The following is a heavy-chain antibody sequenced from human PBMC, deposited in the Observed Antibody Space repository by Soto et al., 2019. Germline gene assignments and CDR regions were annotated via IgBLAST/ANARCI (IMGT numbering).Heavy chain of an antibody. Sequence: GGSLRLSCAASGFTFSSYAMGWVRQAPGKGLEWVTAISGSGGSTYYADSVKGGFTISRENSKNTLYLQMNSPRAEDTAVYYCAKRSGSYYGYFDFWGQGTLVTVSS. CDR2: ISGSGGST. D-gene: IGHD1-26*01. V-gene: IGHV3-23*01. CDR3: AKRSGSYYGYFDF. J-gene: IGHJ4*02. CDR1: GFTFSSYA.